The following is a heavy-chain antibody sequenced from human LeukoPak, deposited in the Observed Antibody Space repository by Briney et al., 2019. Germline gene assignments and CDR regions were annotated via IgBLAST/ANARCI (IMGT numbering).Heavy chain of an antibody. CDR3: ARITYDFWSGYYMPDDP. J-gene: IGHJ5*02. CDR1: GYTFTNYG. CDR2: ISVYNGNT. D-gene: IGHD3-3*01. Sequence: ASVKVSCKASGYTFTNYGISWVRQAPGQGLEWMGWISVYNGNTDYAQKLRGRVTMTTDTSTSTAYMELRSLRSDDTAVYYCARITYDFWSGYYMPDDPWGQGTLVTVSS. V-gene: IGHV1-18*01.